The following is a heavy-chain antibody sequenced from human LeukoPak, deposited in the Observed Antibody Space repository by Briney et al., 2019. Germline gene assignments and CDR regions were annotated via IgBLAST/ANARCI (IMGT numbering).Heavy chain of an antibody. CDR3: ARDNRPDAAGDYYDTSGHFNYYGMDV. Sequence: PSESLSLTCTVSGDSIRSNSYYWDWIRQPPGKGLEWIGSVYFSGNTDYNPSLKSRVTISVDTSKNQFSLNLSSVSVADTAVYYCARDNRPDAAGDYYDTSGHFNYYGMDVWGQGTTVTVSS. J-gene: IGHJ6*02. D-gene: IGHD3-22*01. V-gene: IGHV4-39*07. CDR1: GDSIRSNSYY. CDR2: VYFSGNT.